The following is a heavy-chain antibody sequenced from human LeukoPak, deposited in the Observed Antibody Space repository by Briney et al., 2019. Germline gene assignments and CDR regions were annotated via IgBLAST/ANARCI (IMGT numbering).Heavy chain of an antibody. Sequence: GGSLRLSCAASGFTFSSYGMHWVRQAPGKGLEWVAFIRYDGSNKYYADSVKGRFTISRDNSKNTLYLQMNSLRAEDTAVYYCAKRGSYGDYVIRLYYYYYMDVWGKGTTVTISS. CDR3: AKRGSYGDYVIRLYYYYYMDV. D-gene: IGHD4-17*01. CDR1: GFTFSSYG. V-gene: IGHV3-30*02. CDR2: IRYDGSNK. J-gene: IGHJ6*03.